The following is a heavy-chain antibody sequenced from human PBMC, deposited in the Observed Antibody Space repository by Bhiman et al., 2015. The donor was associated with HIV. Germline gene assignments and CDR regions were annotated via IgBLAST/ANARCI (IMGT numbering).Heavy chain of an antibody. CDR1: GFTFSIYW. Sequence: EVQLVISGGGLVQPGGSLRLSCAASGFTFSIYWMTWVRQAPGKGLEWVANIKQDGSEKHYVDSVKGRFTISRDNAKNSVYLQMNSLRAEDTAVYYCARDESHRRYALTVLDIWGQGQWSPSLQ. V-gene: IGHV3-7*05. J-gene: IGHJ3*02. CDR3: ARDESHRRYALTVLDI. D-gene: IGHD1-14*01. CDR2: IKQDGSEK.